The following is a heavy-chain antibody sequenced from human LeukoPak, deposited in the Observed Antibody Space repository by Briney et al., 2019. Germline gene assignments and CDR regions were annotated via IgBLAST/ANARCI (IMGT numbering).Heavy chain of an antibody. CDR3: PGGGTTHWFDP. V-gene: IGHV3-30*01. CDR1: GFTFSSYA. CDR2: ISYDGSNK. J-gene: IGHJ5*02. D-gene: IGHD1-7*01. Sequence: GRSLRLSCAASGFTFSSYAMHWVRQAPGKGLEWVAVISYDGSNKYYADSVKGRFTISRDDSKNTLYLQMNSLRAEDTAVYYCPGGGTTHWFDPWGQGTLVTVSS.